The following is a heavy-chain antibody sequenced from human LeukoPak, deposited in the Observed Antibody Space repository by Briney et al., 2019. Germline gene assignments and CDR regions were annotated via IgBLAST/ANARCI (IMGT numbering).Heavy chain of an antibody. J-gene: IGHJ4*02. D-gene: IGHD3-10*02. CDR3: AREIYDRNERGLAY. CDR2: IHISWST. Sequence: SNTRPLTCTFSRDFFRSSCYSWGWIRQPAGKRLEWIGRIHISWSTGYNPFLQIRVTISLYTSKNHFCLKLSCVTDTVTAVFYCAREIYDRNERGLAYWGQGTLVNVSS. CDR1: RDFFRSSCYS. V-gene: IGHV4-61*02.